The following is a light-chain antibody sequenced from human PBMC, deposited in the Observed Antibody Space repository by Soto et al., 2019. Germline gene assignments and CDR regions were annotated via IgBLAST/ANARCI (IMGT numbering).Light chain of an antibody. Sequence: DLQMTQSPSSLSASVGERVSVTCWASQCISTFLNWYQQRPGEAPKLLIYAASSLQSGVPSRFSGSGSGADCTLTIGSLQPEDFATYYCQQSYTTPRTFGQGTKVEVK. V-gene: IGKV1-39*01. CDR1: QCISTF. CDR3: QQSYTTPRT. CDR2: AAS. J-gene: IGKJ1*01.